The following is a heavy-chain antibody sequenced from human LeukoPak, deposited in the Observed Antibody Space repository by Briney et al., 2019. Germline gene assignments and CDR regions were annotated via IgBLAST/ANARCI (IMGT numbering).Heavy chain of an antibody. J-gene: IGHJ4*02. CDR3: AKGPGGPAVFSDY. Sequence: GGSLRLSCAASGFTVSSNYMSWVRQAPGKGLEWVSVIYSGGSTYYADSVKGRFTISRDNSKNTLYLQMNSLRAEDTAVYYCAKGPGGPAVFSDYWGQGTLVTVSS. CDR2: IYSGGST. V-gene: IGHV3-53*01. D-gene: IGHD3-9*01. CDR1: GFTVSSNY.